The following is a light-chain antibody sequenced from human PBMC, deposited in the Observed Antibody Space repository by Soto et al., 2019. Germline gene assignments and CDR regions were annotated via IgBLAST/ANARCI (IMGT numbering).Light chain of an antibody. CDR2: AAS. Sequence: AIRMTQSPSSLSASTRDRVTITCRASQGISSYLAWYQQKPGKAPKLLIYAASTLQSGVPSRFSGTGSGTDFTLTISCLQAEDFATYYGQPYYSYPLTFGGGTKVEIK. J-gene: IGKJ4*01. CDR1: QGISSY. V-gene: IGKV1-8*01. CDR3: QPYYSYPLT.